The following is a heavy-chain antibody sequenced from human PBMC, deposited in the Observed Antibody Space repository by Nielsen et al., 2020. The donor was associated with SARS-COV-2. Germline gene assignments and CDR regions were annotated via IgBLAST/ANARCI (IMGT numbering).Heavy chain of an antibody. J-gene: IGHJ4*02. CDR2: ISYDGSHK. CDR3: ARNRGSGSHRTPPNLDY. D-gene: IGHD1-26*01. Sequence: GGSLRLSCAASEFNFSNYAMHWVRQALGKGLEWAAVISYDGSHKYYADSVKGRFTISRDDSKNTLYLQMNSLRAEDTAIYYCARNRGSGSHRTPPNLDYWGQGTLVTVSS. CDR1: EFNFSNYA. V-gene: IGHV3-30*03.